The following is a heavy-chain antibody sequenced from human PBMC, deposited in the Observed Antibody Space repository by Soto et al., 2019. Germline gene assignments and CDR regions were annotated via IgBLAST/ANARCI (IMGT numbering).Heavy chain of an antibody. J-gene: IGHJ3*01. CDR3: AKDYYDSSVALLLDL. Sequence: GGSLRFSCAASGFTFSSYGMHWVRQAPGKGLEWVAVISYDGSNKYYADSVKGRFTISRDNSKNTLYLQMNSLRAEDTAVYYCAKDYYDSSVALLLDLWGQGTMVTVSS. CDR1: GFTFSSYG. V-gene: IGHV3-30*18. D-gene: IGHD3-22*01. CDR2: ISYDGSNK.